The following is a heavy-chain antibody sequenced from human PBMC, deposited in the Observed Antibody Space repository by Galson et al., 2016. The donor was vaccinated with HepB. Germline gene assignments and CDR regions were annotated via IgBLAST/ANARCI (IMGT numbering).Heavy chain of an antibody. CDR2: IYHSGST. J-gene: IGHJ6*02. D-gene: IGHD6-13*01. Sequence: ETLSLTCAVSGGSISSSNWWSWVRQPPGKGLEWIGEIYHSGSTNYNPSLKSRVTISVDKSKNQFSLKLSSVTAADTAVYYCARDLGYSSSWPDYYYYGMDVWGQGTTVTVSS. CDR1: GGSISSSNW. CDR3: ARDLGYSSSWPDYYYYGMDV. V-gene: IGHV4-4*02.